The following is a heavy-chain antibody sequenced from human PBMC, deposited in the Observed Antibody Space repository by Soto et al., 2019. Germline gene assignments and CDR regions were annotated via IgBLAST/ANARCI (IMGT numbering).Heavy chain of an antibody. CDR3: AKDQPPRNSGSYYDFAAFEI. Sequence: EVHLLESGGGLVQPGGSLRLSCAASGFTFSSYAMSWVRQAPGKGLEWVSAISGSGASTYYADSVKGRVTISRDNSENTLYLQMNSLRAEDTAVHYCAKDQPPRNSGSYYDFAAFEIWGQGTMLTVSS. D-gene: IGHD1-26*01. CDR1: GFTFSSYA. J-gene: IGHJ3*02. V-gene: IGHV3-23*01. CDR2: ISGSGAST.